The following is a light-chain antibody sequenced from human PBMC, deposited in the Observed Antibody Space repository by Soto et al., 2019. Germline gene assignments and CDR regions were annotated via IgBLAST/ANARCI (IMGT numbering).Light chain of an antibody. CDR2: EDN. CDR1: TSNTLHNF. J-gene: IGLJ1*01. Sequence: PKPPSLSAAPGEKVTISCSGDTSNTLHNFVSWYQQLPGAAPKLLIYEDNKRPSGIPDRFSGSKFGTSVTLAITGLQTGDEADYYCGTWDTNLSAYVFGTGTKVTVL. V-gene: IGLV1-51*02. CDR3: GTWDTNLSAYV.